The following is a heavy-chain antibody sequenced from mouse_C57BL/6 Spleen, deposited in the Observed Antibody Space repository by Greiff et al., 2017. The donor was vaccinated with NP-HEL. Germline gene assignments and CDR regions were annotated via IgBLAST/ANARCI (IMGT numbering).Heavy chain of an antibody. CDR3: TRSVTAQALFDY. CDR1: GYTFTSYW. CDR2: IYPGNSDT. D-gene: IGHD3-2*02. J-gene: IGHJ2*01. Sequence: VQLQQSGTVLARPGASVKMSCKTSGYTFTSYWMHWVKQRPGQGLEWIGAIYPGNSDTSYNQKFKGKAKLTAVTSASTAYMELSSLTNEDSAVYYCTRSVTAQALFDYWGQGTTLTVSS. V-gene: IGHV1-5*01.